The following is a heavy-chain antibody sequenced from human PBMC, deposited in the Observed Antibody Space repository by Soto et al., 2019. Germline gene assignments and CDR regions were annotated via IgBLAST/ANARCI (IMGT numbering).Heavy chain of an antibody. Sequence: PGESLKISCKGFGYSFTSYWIGWVRQMPGKGLEWMGIIYPGDSDTRYNPSFQGQVTISADKSISTAHLQWASLKASATAMYYCRLVGTAYDGFDIWGQGTMVTVSS. CDR2: IYPGDSDT. V-gene: IGHV5-51*01. CDR3: RLVGTAYDGFDI. D-gene: IGHD1-26*01. CDR1: GYSFTSYW. J-gene: IGHJ3*02.